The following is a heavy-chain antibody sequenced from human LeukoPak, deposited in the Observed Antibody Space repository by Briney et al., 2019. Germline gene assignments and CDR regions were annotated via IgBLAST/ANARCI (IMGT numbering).Heavy chain of an antibody. CDR1: GYTFTSYW. D-gene: IGHD6-19*01. CDR2: IYPGDSDT. J-gene: IGHJ4*02. V-gene: IGHV5-51*01. Sequence: GESLQISCKGSGYTFTSYWIGWVRQLPGKGLEWMGIIYPGDSDTRYSPSFQGQVTISADKSISIAYLQWSSLKASDTAMYYCARSSSGWYSSDWGQGTLVTVSS. CDR3: ARSSSGWYSSD.